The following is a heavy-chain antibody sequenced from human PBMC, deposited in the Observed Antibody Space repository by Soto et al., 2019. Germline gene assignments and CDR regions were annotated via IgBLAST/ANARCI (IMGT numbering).Heavy chain of an antibody. CDR1: GLTLSGYC. J-gene: IGHJ4*02. D-gene: IGHD2-15*01. Sequence: PGGSLRLSCAASGLTLSGYCMNWVRQAPGRGLEWVANIKYDGSEKYYVDSVKGRFTISRDNAKNSLYLQMNSLTVEDTAVYYCATSNCPLYWGQGTLVTVSS. CDR2: IKYDGSEK. CDR3: ATSNCPLY. V-gene: IGHV3-7*05.